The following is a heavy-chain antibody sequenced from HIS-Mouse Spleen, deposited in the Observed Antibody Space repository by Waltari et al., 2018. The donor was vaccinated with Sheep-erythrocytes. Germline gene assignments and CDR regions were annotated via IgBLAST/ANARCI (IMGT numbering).Heavy chain of an antibody. Sequence: ADSVKGRFTISRDNSKNTLYLQMNSLRAEDTAVYYCATGVTAIPDYWGQGTLVTVSS. D-gene: IGHD2-21*02. V-gene: IGHV3-23*01. J-gene: IGHJ4*02. CDR3: ATGVTAIPDY.